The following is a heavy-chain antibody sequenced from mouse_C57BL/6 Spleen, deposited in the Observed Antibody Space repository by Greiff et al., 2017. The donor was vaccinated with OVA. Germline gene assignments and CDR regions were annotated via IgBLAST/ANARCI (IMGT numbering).Heavy chain of an antibody. D-gene: IGHD2-3*01. Sequence: EVQLQQSGPVLVKPGASVKMSCKASGYTFTDYYMNWVKQSHGKSLEWIGVINPYNGGTSYNQKFKGKATLTVDKSSSTAYMELNSLTSEDSAVYYCARGGYDGYPFDYWGQGTTLTVSS. CDR3: ARGGYDGYPFDY. J-gene: IGHJ2*01. V-gene: IGHV1-19*01. CDR2: INPYNGGT. CDR1: GYTFTDYY.